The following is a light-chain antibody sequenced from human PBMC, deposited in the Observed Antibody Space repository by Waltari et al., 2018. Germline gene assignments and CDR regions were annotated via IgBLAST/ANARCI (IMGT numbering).Light chain of an antibody. CDR3: CSTAGSSTWV. Sequence: QSALTQPASVSGSPGQSITISCTGTSSDVGSYNLVSWYQQHPGKAPKLMIDEVSNRPAVATNRSGGAKSGNRPCMTISGLQTDDEADYYCCSTAGSSTWVFGTGTKLTVL. J-gene: IGLJ3*02. CDR2: EVS. CDR1: SSDVGSYNL. V-gene: IGLV2-23*02.